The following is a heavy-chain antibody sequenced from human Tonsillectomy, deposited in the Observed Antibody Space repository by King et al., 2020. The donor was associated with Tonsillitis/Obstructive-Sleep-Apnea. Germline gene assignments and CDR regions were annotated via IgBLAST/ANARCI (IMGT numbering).Heavy chain of an antibody. D-gene: IGHD2-15*01. CDR1: GGSFSGYN. V-gene: IGHV4-34*01. Sequence: VQLQQWGAGLLKPSETLSLTCAVYGGSFSGYNWSWIRQPPGKGLEWIGEINHSGSNNYNPSLKSRLTISVDTSKNQFSLKLSSVTAADSAVYYCARGTGYCSGGSCYAHSGYDPGPMGYYYYYYMDVWGKGTTVTVSS. J-gene: IGHJ6*03. CDR3: ARGTGYCSGGSCYAHSGYDPGPMGYYYYYYMDV. CDR2: INHSGSN.